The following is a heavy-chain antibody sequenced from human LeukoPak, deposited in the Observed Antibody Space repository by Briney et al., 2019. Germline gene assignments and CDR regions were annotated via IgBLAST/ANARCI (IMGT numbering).Heavy chain of an antibody. CDR2: ISGSGGST. CDR3: AKGYCSSTSCHRPPVGY. J-gene: IGHJ4*02. D-gene: IGHD2-2*02. CDR1: GFTFSSYA. V-gene: IGHV3-23*01. Sequence: PGGSLRLSCAASGFTFSSYAMSWVRQAPGKGLEWVSAISGSGGSTYYADSVKGRFTISRDNSKNTLYLQMNSLRAEDTAVYYCAKGYCSSTSCHRPPVGYWGQGTLVTVSS.